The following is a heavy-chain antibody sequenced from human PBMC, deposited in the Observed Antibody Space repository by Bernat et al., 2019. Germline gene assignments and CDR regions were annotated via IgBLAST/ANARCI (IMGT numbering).Heavy chain of an antibody. D-gene: IGHD5-18*01. V-gene: IGHV3-33*01. Sequence: QVQLVESGGGVVQPGRSLRLSCAASGFTFSSYGMHWVRQAPGKGLEWVAVLWYDESNKYYADSVKGRFTISRDNSKNTLYLQMNSLRAEDTAVYYCARESSDVDTAMAPLLDSMGFDPWGQGTLVTVSS. CDR3: ARESSDVDTAMAPLLDSMGFDP. CDR2: LWYDESNK. CDR1: GFTFSSYG. J-gene: IGHJ5*02.